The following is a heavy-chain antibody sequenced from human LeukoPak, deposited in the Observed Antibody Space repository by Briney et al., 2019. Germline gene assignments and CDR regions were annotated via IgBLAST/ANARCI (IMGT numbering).Heavy chain of an antibody. V-gene: IGHV3-30-3*01. CDR2: VSDDGNKK. J-gene: IGHJ6*03. CDR3: ARGQLLLEGYFYYMDV. CDR1: GFTFSSYP. Sequence: GGSLRLSCAASGFTFSSYPKHWVRQAPGKGLEWVAVVSDDGNKKFDADFVKGRFTISRDNSKNTLYLQMNSLRGEDTAVYYCARGQLLLEGYFYYMDVWGEGTTVAVSS. D-gene: IGHD2-2*01.